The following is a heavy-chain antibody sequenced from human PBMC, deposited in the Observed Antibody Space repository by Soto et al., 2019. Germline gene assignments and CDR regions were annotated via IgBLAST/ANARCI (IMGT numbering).Heavy chain of an antibody. D-gene: IGHD6-13*01. V-gene: IGHV3-30*18. J-gene: IGHJ6*02. CDR3: AKDGNIAAAGIWDYYYGMDV. Sequence: QVQLVESGGGVVQPGRSLRLSCAASGFTFSSYGMHWVRQAPGKGLEWVAVISYDGSNKYYADSVKGRFTISRDNSKNTLYLQMNSLRAEDTAVYYCAKDGNIAAAGIWDYYYGMDVWGQGTTVTVSS. CDR2: ISYDGSNK. CDR1: GFTFSSYG.